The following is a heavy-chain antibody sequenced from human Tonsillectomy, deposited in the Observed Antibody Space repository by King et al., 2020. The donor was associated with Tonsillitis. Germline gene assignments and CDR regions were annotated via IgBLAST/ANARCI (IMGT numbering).Heavy chain of an antibody. V-gene: IGHV3-30*02. CDR2: IWNNGNNK. CDR1: GFTFSTYG. J-gene: IGHJ4*02. Sequence: VQLVESGGGVVHPGGSLRLSCATSGFTFSTYGMHWVRQAPGRGLEWVAFIWNNGNNKYYADSVKGRFTISRENSENTLYLQMDSLRTEDTAVYYCAKDMSVGGTAVDCWGLGTLVTVSS. D-gene: IGHD1-26*01. CDR3: AKDMSVGGTAVDC.